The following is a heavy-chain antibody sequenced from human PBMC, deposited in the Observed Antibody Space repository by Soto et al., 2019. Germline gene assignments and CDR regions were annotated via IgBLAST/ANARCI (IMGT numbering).Heavy chain of an antibody. V-gene: IGHV4-4*02. CDR1: GASNSDNNW. CDR3: ARHIGVTGTRGFDY. J-gene: IGHJ4*02. CDR2: VVHRGTT. Sequence: QVQLQESGPGLVKPSGTLSLTCAVSGASNSDNNWWSWVRQPPGKGLEWIGEVVHRGTTNHNPSLRSRVTISMDKSKNQISLTLSSVTAADSAVYYCARHIGVTGTRGFDYWGQGTLVTVSS. D-gene: IGHD6-19*01.